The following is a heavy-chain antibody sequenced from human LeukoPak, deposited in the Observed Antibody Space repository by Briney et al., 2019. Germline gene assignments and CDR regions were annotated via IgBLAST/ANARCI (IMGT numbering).Heavy chain of an antibody. Sequence: SETLSLTCTVSGGSISSYYWSWIRQPAGKGLEWIGRIYTSGSTNYNPSLKSRVTLSVDTSKNQFSLKLSSVTAADTAVYCCARESYDFWSGYRNWFDPWGQGTLVTVSS. CDR3: ARESYDFWSGYRNWFDP. V-gene: IGHV4-4*07. CDR1: GGSISSYY. CDR2: IYTSGST. D-gene: IGHD3-3*01. J-gene: IGHJ5*02.